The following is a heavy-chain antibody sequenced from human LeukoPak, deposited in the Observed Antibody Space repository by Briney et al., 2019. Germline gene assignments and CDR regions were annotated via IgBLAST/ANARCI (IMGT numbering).Heavy chain of an antibody. J-gene: IGHJ4*02. Sequence: ASVKVSCKASGYTFASYGISWVRQAPGQGLEWMGWISVYNGNTNYAQKFQGRVTMTTDTSTSTAYMELRSLISDDTAVYYCARATAGNFDYWGQGTLVTVSS. V-gene: IGHV1-18*01. D-gene: IGHD1-14*01. CDR3: ARATAGNFDY. CDR1: GYTFASYG. CDR2: ISVYNGNT.